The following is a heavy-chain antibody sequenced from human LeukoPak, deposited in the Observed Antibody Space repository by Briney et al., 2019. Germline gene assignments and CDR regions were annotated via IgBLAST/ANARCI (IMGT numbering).Heavy chain of an antibody. V-gene: IGHV4-34*01. D-gene: IGHD6-19*01. CDR1: GGSFRGYY. CDR3: AMAKYSSGWYGY. J-gene: IGHJ4*02. Sequence: SDTLSLNCAGYGGSFRGYYWSWIRQPPGKGLEWIGEINHSGSTNYNPYLKSRVTISVDTSKNQFSLKLSSVTAADTAVYYCAMAKYSSGWYGYWGKGTLVIVYS. CDR2: INHSGST.